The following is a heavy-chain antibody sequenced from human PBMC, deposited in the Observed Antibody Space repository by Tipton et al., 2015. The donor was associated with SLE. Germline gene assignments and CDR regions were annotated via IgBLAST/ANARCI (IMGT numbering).Heavy chain of an antibody. CDR2: ISYSGRT. V-gene: IGHV4-39*07. CDR3: ARTVGSHRNYYFDY. CDR1: DGSISSSNYY. J-gene: IGHJ4*02. D-gene: IGHD1-26*01. Sequence: TLSLTCTVSDGSISSSNYYWGWIRQPPGEGLEWLGTISYSGRTDYNPSLKSRVTMSIDTSKNQFSRKLSSVTAADTAVYYCARTVGSHRNYYFDYWGQGTLVTVSP.